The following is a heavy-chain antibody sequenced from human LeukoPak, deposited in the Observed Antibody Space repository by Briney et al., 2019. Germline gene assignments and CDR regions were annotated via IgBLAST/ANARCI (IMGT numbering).Heavy chain of an antibody. Sequence: GGSLRLSCAASGFTFSSYAMHWVRQAPGKGLEWVAVISYDGSNKYYADSVKGRFTISRDNSKNTLYLQMNSLRAEDTAVYYCARDGFDWLLFFDYWGQGTLVTVSS. V-gene: IGHV3-30*04. D-gene: IGHD3-9*01. CDR1: GFTFSSYA. CDR3: ARDGFDWLLFFDY. CDR2: ISYDGSNK. J-gene: IGHJ4*02.